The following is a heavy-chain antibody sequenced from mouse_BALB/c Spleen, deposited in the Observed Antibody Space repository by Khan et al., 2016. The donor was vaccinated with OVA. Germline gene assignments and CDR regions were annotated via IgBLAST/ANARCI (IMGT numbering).Heavy chain of an antibody. J-gene: IGHJ3*01. CDR3: TRPYGSSFFTF. CDR2: LNTETGEP. Sequence: QIQLVQSGPELKKPGEAVKISCKASGYAFTDYSMYWVKQVPGKGLKLMGWLNTETGEPTYADDLKGRFAFTLETSASTAYLQINNLKNEDTATYFCTRPYGSSFFTFWGQGTLVTVSA. CDR1: GYAFTDYS. V-gene: IGHV9-2-1*01. D-gene: IGHD1-1*01.